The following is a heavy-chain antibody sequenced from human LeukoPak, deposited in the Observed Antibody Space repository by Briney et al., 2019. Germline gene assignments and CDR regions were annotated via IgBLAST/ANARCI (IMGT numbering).Heavy chain of an antibody. Sequence: GGSLRLSCAASGFTFSDSDIHWVRQASGKGLEWVGRIRSKAKNYATAYAVSVRGRFTVSRDDSKNTAYLQMNSLETEDTAVYYCTKYYYDSSDYTYYFDHWGQGTLVTVSS. D-gene: IGHD3-22*01. J-gene: IGHJ4*02. CDR1: GFTFSDSD. CDR2: IRSKAKNYAT. CDR3: TKYYYDSSDYTYYFDH. V-gene: IGHV3-73*01.